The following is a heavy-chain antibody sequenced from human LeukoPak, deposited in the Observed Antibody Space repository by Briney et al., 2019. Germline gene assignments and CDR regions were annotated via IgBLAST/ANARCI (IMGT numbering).Heavy chain of an antibody. D-gene: IGHD3-10*01. CDR3: ARGHLVRGVINPYYYYYYMDV. CDR1: GYTFTGYY. Sequence: ASVKVSCKASGYTFTGYYMHWVRQAPGQGLEWMGRINPNSGGTNYAQKFQGRVTMTRNTSISTAYMELSSLRSEDTAVYYCARGHLVRGVINPYYYYYYMDVWGKGTTVTVSS. V-gene: IGHV1-2*06. CDR2: INPNSGGT. J-gene: IGHJ6*03.